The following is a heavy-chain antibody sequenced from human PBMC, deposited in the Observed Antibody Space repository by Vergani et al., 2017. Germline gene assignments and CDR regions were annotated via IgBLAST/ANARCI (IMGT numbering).Heavy chain of an antibody. D-gene: IGHD1-1*01. Sequence: EVELVQSGPEMRKPGESLKISCKGSEYSFGNYWIGWVRQMPGKGLEWMGIIYPADSDTRYSPSFQGQVTISAAKSISTAFLQWDSLKASDTALYYCARHTTYTDSWGQGTLVIVSS. CDR3: ARHTTYTDS. V-gene: IGHV5-51*01. J-gene: IGHJ4*02. CDR1: EYSFGNYW. CDR2: IYPADSDT.